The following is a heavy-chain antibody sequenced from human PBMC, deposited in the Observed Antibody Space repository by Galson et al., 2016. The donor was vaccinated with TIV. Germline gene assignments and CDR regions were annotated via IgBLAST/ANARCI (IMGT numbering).Heavy chain of an antibody. CDR2: INHSGST. CDR1: NGSFSGYY. D-gene: IGHD6-19*01. Sequence: SETLSLTCVVYNGSFSGYYWSWIRQPPGKGLEWIGDINHSGSTNYNPSLKSRVTISVDTSMNQFSLKLSSVTAADTAVYYCARARRLAPTRWGQGTLVTVSS. J-gene: IGHJ4*02. V-gene: IGHV4-34*01. CDR3: ARARRLAPTR.